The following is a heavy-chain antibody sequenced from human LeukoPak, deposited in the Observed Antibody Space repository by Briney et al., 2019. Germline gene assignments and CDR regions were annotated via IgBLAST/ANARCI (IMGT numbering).Heavy chain of an antibody. CDR3: ARRSATRWYYSD. D-gene: IGHD3-10*01. CDR2: MSPTGGT. Sequence: PSETLSLTCSVSGGSISGFYWSWLRQPPGKGLEWIGYMSPTGGTNYNPSLTSRVTVSVDTSKNLFSLELDPVTAAATAVYFCARRSATRWYYSDWGQGTLVTVSS. J-gene: IGHJ4*02. CDR1: GGSISGFY. V-gene: IGHV4-4*09.